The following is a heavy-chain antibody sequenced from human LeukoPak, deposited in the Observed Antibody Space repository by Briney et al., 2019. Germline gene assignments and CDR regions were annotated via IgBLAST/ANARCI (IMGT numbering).Heavy chain of an antibody. Sequence: SETLSLTCAVYGGSFSGYYWSWIRQPPGKGLEWIGEINHSGSTNYNPSLKSRVTISVDRSKNQFSLKLSSVTAADTAVYYCARCSSTSCFHWGQGTLVAVSS. V-gene: IGHV4-34*01. J-gene: IGHJ4*02. CDR1: GGSFSGYY. CDR2: INHSGST. CDR3: ARCSSTSCFH. D-gene: IGHD2-2*01.